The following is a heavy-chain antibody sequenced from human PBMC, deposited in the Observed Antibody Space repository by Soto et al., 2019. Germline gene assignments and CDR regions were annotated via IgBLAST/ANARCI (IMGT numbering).Heavy chain of an antibody. J-gene: IGHJ5*02. D-gene: IGHD6-13*01. Sequence: SETLSLTCAVSGGSLSSYYWSWIRQPPGKGLEWIGYIYYSGSTNYNPSLKSRVTISVDTSKNQFSLKLSSVTAADTAVYYCARFYSSTWFDPWGQGTLVTVSS. CDR1: GGSLSSYY. V-gene: IGHV4-59*01. CDR3: ARFYSSTWFDP. CDR2: IYYSGST.